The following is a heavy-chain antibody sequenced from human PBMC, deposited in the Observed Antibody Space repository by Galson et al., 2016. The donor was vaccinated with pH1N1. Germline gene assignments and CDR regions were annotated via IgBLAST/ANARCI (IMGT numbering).Heavy chain of an antibody. D-gene: IGHD3-10*01. J-gene: IGHJ5*02. V-gene: IGHV4-59*12. CDR3: ARTLWFGELGKWFDP. CDR1: GGSISSYY. Sequence: ETLSLTCTVSGGSISSYYWSWIRQPPGKGLEWIGYIYYSGSTNYNPSLKSRVTMSVDTSKNQFSLKLSSVTAADTAVYYCARTLWFGELGKWFDPWGQGTLVTVSS. CDR2: IYYSGST.